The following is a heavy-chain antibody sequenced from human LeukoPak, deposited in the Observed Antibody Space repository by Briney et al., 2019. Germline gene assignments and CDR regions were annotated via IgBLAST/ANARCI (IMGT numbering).Heavy chain of an antibody. V-gene: IGHV4-34*01. CDR2: INHSGST. J-gene: IGHJ4*02. CDR3: AGEAPYGDNVDRYYFDY. Sequence: SETLSLTCAVYGGSFSDYYWSWIRQPPGKGLEWIGEINHSGSTNYNPSLKSRVSMSVDTSKNQFSLRVSYVPAADTAVYFCAGEAPYGDNVDRYYFDYWGQGTPVTVSS. D-gene: IGHD4-17*01. CDR1: GGSFSDYY.